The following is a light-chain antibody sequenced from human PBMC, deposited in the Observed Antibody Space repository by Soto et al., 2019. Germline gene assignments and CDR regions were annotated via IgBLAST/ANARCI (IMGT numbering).Light chain of an antibody. Sequence: EIVLTQCPGTLSLSPGERATLSCRASQSVSNNYLAWCQPKPGQAPRLLIYGASNRATGIPDRFSGSGSGTDFTLTISRLEPEDSAVYYCQQYGSPGTFGQGTKVDIK. J-gene: IGKJ1*01. CDR2: GAS. CDR3: QQYGSPGT. CDR1: QSVSNNY. V-gene: IGKV3-20*01.